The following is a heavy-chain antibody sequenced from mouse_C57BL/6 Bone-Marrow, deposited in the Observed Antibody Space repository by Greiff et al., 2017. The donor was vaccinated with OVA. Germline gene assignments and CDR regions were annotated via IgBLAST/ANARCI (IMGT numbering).Heavy chain of an antibody. V-gene: IGHV1-53*01. D-gene: IGHD2-10*02. Sequence: QVHVKQPGTELVKPGASVKLSCKASGYTFTSYWMHWVKQRPGQGLEWIGNINPSNGGTNYNEKFKSKATLTVDKSSSTAYMQLSSLTSEDSAVYYCAREGYGNYGGFAYWGQGTLVTVSA. CDR2: INPSNGGT. CDR1: GYTFTSYW. J-gene: IGHJ3*01. CDR3: AREGYGNYGGFAY.